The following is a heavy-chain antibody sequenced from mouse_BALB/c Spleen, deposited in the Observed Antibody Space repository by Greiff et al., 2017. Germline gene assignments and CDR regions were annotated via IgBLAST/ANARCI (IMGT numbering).Heavy chain of an antibody. Sequence: VQLKESGPGLVKPSQSLSLTCSVTGYSITSGYYWNWIRQFPGNKLEWMGYISYDGSNNYNPSLKNRISITRDTSKNQFFLKLNSVTTEDTATYYCARKGGITTNYFDYWGQGTTLTVSS. CDR3: ARKGGITTNYFDY. V-gene: IGHV3-6*02. CDR2: ISYDGSN. CDR1: GYSITSGYY. D-gene: IGHD2-4*01. J-gene: IGHJ2*01.